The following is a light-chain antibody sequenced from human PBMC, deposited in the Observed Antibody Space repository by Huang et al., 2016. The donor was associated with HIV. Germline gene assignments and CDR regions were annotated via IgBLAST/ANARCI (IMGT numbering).Light chain of an antibody. Sequence: DIQMTQSPSSLSASVGDRVTITGRASQGISTYLAWYQQKPGKAPKVLIYAGSTLQSGVPSRFSGSESGTDFTLTISSLQPEDVATYYCQKYNSVPLTFGGGTKVEIK. J-gene: IGKJ4*01. CDR2: AGS. CDR3: QKYNSVPLT. V-gene: IGKV1-27*01. CDR1: QGISTY.